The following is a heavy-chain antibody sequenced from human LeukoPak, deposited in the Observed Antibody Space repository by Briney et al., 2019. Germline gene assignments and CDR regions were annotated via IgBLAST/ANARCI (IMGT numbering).Heavy chain of an antibody. CDR3: AGHSQIIMVGGVISYFDY. Sequence: SETLSLTCTVSGGSISSYYRSWIRQPPGKGLEWIGYIYSSGNTKYNPSPKSRVTISVDTSENQFSLKLSSVTAADTAVYDCAGHSQIIMVGGVISYFDYWGQGTLVTVSS. CDR2: IYSSGNT. V-gene: IGHV4-59*08. J-gene: IGHJ4*02. D-gene: IGHD3-10*01. CDR1: GGSISSYY.